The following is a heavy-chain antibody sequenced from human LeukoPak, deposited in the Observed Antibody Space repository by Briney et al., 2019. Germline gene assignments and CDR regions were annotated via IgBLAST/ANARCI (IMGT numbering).Heavy chain of an antibody. Sequence: GGSLRLSGAASGFTFSSYEMNWVRQAPGRGLEWVSYISSSGSTIYYADSVKGRFTISRDNSKNTLYLQMNSLRAEDTAVYYCARGSQWLTTPGAFDIWGQGTMVTVSS. CDR2: ISSSGSTI. J-gene: IGHJ3*02. D-gene: IGHD6-19*01. CDR3: ARGSQWLTTPGAFDI. V-gene: IGHV3-48*03. CDR1: GFTFSSYE.